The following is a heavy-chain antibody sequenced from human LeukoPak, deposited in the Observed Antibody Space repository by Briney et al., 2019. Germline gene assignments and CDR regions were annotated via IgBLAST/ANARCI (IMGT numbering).Heavy chain of an antibody. CDR2: IDPSDSYT. CDR1: GYSFTSYW. Sequence: GESLKISCKGSGYSFTSYWISGVRQVPGKGLEWMGRIDPSDSYTNDSPSFQGHVTISADKSISTAYLQWSSLKASDTAIYYCARQDYEILTGSYGMGVWGKGTTVTVSS. CDR3: ARQDYEILTGSYGMGV. D-gene: IGHD3-9*01. J-gene: IGHJ6*04. V-gene: IGHV5-10-1*01.